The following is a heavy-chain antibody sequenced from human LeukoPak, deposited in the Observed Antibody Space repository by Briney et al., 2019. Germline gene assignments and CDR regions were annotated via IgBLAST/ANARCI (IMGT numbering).Heavy chain of an antibody. CDR3: AKDPNIGSSSFDY. CDR2: IRYDGSNK. J-gene: IGHJ4*02. V-gene: IGHV3-30*02. D-gene: IGHD6-6*01. CDR1: GFTFSSYG. Sequence: PGGSLRLSCAASGFTFSSYGMHWVRQAPGKGLEWVAFIRYDGSNKYYADSVKGRFTISRDNSKNTLYLQMNSLRAEDTAVYYCAKDPNIGSSSFDYWGQGTLVTVSS.